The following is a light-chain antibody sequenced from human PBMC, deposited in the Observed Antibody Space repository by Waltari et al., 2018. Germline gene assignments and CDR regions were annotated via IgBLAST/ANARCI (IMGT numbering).Light chain of an antibody. CDR2: DAS. CDR3: QQYDNLPIT. V-gene: IGKV1-33*01. J-gene: IGKJ5*01. Sequence: DIQMTQSPSSLSASVGDRVTITCQASQDITNYLNWYQQKPGKAPKLLIFDASNLATGVPSRFGGSGSGTDFTFTISDLQPEDFATYYCQQYDNLPITCGQGTRLEIK. CDR1: QDITNY.